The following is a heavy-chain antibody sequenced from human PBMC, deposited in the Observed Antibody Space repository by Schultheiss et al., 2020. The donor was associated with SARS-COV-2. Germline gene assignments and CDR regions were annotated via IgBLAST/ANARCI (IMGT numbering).Heavy chain of an antibody. Sequence: SETLSLTCAVCGGSFSGYYWSWIRQPPGKGLEWIGDINHSGSTNYNPSLKSRVTISVDTSKNQFSLKLSSVTAADTAVYYCARGANLGWFDPWGQGTLVTVSS. J-gene: IGHJ5*02. CDR1: GGSFSGYY. CDR2: INHSGST. V-gene: IGHV4-34*01. CDR3: ARGANLGWFDP.